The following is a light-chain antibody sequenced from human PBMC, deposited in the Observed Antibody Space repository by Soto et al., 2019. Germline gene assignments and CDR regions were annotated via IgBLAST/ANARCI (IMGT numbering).Light chain of an antibody. CDR1: QSISSY. Sequence: DIQMTQSPSSLSASVGDRVTITCRASQSISSYLNWYQQKPGKAPNLLIYAASSLQSGVSSRFSGSGSGTDFTLTISSLQPEDCGIYYCQPTYSTPRTFGQGTKVEIK. J-gene: IGKJ1*01. CDR2: AAS. V-gene: IGKV1-39*01. CDR3: QPTYSTPRT.